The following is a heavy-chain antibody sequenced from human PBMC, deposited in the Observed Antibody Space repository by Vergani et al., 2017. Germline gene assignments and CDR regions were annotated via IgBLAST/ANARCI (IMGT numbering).Heavy chain of an antibody. CDR1: GGTFSSYA. D-gene: IGHD1-7*01. CDR2: SIPIFGTA. CDR3: AREPSNWNYGRPYYFDY. J-gene: IGHJ4*02. Sequence: QVQLVQSGAEVKKPGSSVKVSCKASGGTFSSYAISWVRQAPGQGLEWMGGSIPIFGTANYAQKFQGRVTSTADESTSTAYMELRSLRSEDTAVYYCAREPSNWNYGRPYYFDYWGQGTLVTVSS. V-gene: IGHV1-69*01.